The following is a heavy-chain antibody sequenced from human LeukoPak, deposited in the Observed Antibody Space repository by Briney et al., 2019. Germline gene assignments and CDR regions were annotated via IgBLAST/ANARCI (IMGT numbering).Heavy chain of an antibody. J-gene: IGHJ3*02. D-gene: IGHD6-19*01. CDR1: GYTFTVYY. CDR3: TRRYSSGWYDAFDI. CDR2: INPNSGDT. Sequence: ASVKVSCKASGYTFTVYYMHWVRQAPGQGLEWMGWINPNSGDTNYAQKFQGRVTMTRDTSISTAYMELSRLRSDDTAVYYCTRRYSSGWYDAFDIWGQGTMVTVPS. V-gene: IGHV1-2*02.